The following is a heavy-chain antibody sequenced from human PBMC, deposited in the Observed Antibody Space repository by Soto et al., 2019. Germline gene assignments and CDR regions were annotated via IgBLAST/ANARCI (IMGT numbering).Heavy chain of an antibody. CDR2: IIPILGIA. J-gene: IGHJ4*02. CDR1: GGTFSSYT. Sequence: QVQLVQSGAEVKKPGSSVKVSCKASGGTFSSYTISWVRQAPGQGLEWMGRIIPILGIANYAQKFQGRVTITADKSTSTDYMELSSLRSEDTAVYYCARVDDCSGGSCSSYWGQGTLVTVSS. CDR3: ARVDDCSGGSCSSY. D-gene: IGHD2-15*01. V-gene: IGHV1-69*02.